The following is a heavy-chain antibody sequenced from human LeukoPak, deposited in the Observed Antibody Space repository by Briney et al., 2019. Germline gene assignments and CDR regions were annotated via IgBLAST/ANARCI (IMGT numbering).Heavy chain of an antibody. CDR3: ARGGDYDILTGYPFDY. J-gene: IGHJ4*02. CDR2: INPNSGGT. CDR1: GYSIIRYY. V-gene: IGHV1-2*02. D-gene: IGHD3-9*01. Sequence: ASVKVSCKASGYSIIRYYMHWVRQAPGQGLEWMGWINPNSGGTNYAQKFQGRVTMTRDTSISTAYMELSRLRSDDTAVYYCARGGDYDILTGYPFDYWGQGTLVTVSS.